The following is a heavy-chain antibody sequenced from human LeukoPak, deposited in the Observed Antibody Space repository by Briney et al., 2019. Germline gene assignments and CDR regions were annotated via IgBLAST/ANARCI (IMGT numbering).Heavy chain of an antibody. V-gene: IGHV4-59*01. D-gene: IGHD5-12*01. J-gene: IGHJ4*02. CDR3: ARGYNFIYYFDY. CDR1: GGSISSYY. Sequence: NSSETLSLTCTVSGGSISSYYWSWIRQPPGKELEWIGYVYYTGSTNYNPSLKSRVTISVDTSKNQFSLKLRSVTAADTAIYYCARGYNFIYYFDYWGQGSLATVSS. CDR2: VYYTGST.